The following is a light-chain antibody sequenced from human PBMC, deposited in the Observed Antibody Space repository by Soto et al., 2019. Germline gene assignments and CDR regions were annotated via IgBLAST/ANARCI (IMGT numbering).Light chain of an antibody. CDR3: SSYAGSMNLI. CDR1: SSDVGGHNH. V-gene: IGLV2-8*01. CDR2: EVS. J-gene: IGLJ2*01. Sequence: QSAPTQPPSASGSPGQSVTISCTGSSSDVGGHNHVSWYQQHPGKAPKLMIYEVSKRPSGVPDRFSGSKSVNTASLTVSGLQAEDEADYYCSSYAGSMNLIFGGGTKVTVL.